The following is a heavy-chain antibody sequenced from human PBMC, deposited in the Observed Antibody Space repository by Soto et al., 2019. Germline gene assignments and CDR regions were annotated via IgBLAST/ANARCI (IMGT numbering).Heavy chain of an antibody. CDR2: ISTFSGST. D-gene: IGHD4-17*01. CDR3: ARVRGGSHGDYEFAS. J-gene: IGHJ4*02. Sequence: QIQLVQSGAAVKKPGASVKVSCKASGYNFTNYVISWVRQAPGQGLEWMGWISTFSGSTQYAQNLQGRVTMTTDTSTSMAYMELRTLRSDDTAVYYCARVRGGSHGDYEFASWGQGTLVIVSS. CDR1: GYNFTNYV. V-gene: IGHV1-18*01.